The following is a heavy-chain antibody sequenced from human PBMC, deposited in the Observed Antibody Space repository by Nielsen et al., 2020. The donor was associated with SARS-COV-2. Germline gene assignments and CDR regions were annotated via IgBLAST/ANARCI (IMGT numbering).Heavy chain of an antibody. J-gene: IGHJ4*02. Sequence: GESLKISCAASGFTFSSYWMSWVRQAPGKGLEWVANIKQDGSEKYYVDSVKGRFTISRDNAKNSLYLQMNSLRAEDTAVYYCARVHSSWYEMWGYFDYWGQGTLVTVSS. CDR2: IKQDGSEK. CDR3: ARVHSSWYEMWGYFDY. D-gene: IGHD6-13*01. CDR1: GFTFSSYW. V-gene: IGHV3-7*01.